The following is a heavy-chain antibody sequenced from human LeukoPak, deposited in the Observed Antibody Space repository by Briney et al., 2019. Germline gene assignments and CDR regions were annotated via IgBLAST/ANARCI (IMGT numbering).Heavy chain of an antibody. CDR1: VYTFTSYG. V-gene: IGHV1-18*01. D-gene: IGHD6-13*01. J-gene: IGHJ4*02. CDR2: INPYNGNT. CDR3: GRVAAGDYFDY. Sequence: ASVKVSCKASVYTFTSYGISWVRQAPRQEGEWMGWINPYNGNTNNAQKLQRRVTMTTDTSPSTAYMQLRSLRSDDTAAYYCGRVAAGDYFDYWGQGTMVTVSS.